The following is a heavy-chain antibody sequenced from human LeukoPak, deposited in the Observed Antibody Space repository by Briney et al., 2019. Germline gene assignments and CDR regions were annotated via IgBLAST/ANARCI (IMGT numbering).Heavy chain of an antibody. D-gene: IGHD1-26*01. V-gene: IGHV3-30-3*01. CDR3: ARRRYSGSYPFQH. CDR1: GFTFSSYA. Sequence: GGSLRLSCAASGFTFSSYAMHWVRQAPGKGLEWVAVISYDGSNKYYADSVKGRFTISRDNSKNTLHLQMNSLRAEDTAVYYCARRRYSGSYPFQHWGQGTLVTVSS. J-gene: IGHJ1*01. CDR2: ISYDGSNK.